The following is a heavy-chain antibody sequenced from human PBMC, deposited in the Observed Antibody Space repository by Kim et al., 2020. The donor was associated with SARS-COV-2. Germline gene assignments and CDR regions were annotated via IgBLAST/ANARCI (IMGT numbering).Heavy chain of an antibody. Sequence: ASVKVSCKASGYTFTSYGISWVRQAPGQGLEWMGWISAYNGNTNYAQKLQGRVTMTTDTSTSTAYMELRSLRSDDTAVYYCAASYSYASGLPMDVWGQGTTVTVSS. CDR3: AASYSYASGLPMDV. D-gene: IGHD5-18*01. V-gene: IGHV1-18*01. CDR2: ISAYNGNT. J-gene: IGHJ6*02. CDR1: GYTFTSYG.